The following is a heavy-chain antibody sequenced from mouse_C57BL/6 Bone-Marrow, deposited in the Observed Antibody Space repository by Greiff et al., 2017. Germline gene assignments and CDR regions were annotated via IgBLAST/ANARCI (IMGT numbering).Heavy chain of an antibody. D-gene: IGHD2-2*01. CDR1: GYTFTSYW. CDR3: ARVVTHFWYAMDY. V-gene: IGHV1-7*01. Sequence: VQLQQSGAELAKPGASVKLSCKASGYTFTSYWMHWVKQRPGQGLEWIGYINPSSGYTKYNQKFKDKATLTADKSSSTAYMQLSSLTYEDSAVYYCARVVTHFWYAMDYWGQGTSVTVSS. J-gene: IGHJ4*01. CDR2: INPSSGYT.